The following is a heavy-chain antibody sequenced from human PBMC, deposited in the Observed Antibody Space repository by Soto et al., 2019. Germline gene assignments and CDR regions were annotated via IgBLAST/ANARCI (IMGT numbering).Heavy chain of an antibody. CDR3: ARDSDYYGPGTSSQFGRRAFDI. Sequence: SETLSLTCTVSGGSISTNFFYWSWIRQHPAKGLECIGFIYYSGSTYYNPSLKSRVSISVDTSQNQFSLKLSSVTAADTAVYYCARDSDYYGPGTSSQFGRRAFDIWGQGTMVTVS. CDR1: GGSISTNFFY. V-gene: IGHV4-31*03. J-gene: IGHJ3*02. D-gene: IGHD3-10*01. CDR2: IYYSGST.